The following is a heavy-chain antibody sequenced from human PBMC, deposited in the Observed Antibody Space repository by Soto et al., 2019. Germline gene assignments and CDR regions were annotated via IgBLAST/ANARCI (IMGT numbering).Heavy chain of an antibody. D-gene: IGHD3-10*01. V-gene: IGHV4-34*01. CDR2: INHSGST. CDR3: ARAPMRYGSGSRVYYYYYYGMDV. Sequence: SETLSLTCAVYGGSFSGYYWSWIRQPPGKGLEWIGEINHSGSTNYNPSLKSRVTISVDTSKNQFSLKLSSVTAADTAVYYCARAPMRYGSGSRVYYYYYYGMDVWGQGTTVT. J-gene: IGHJ6*02. CDR1: GGSFSGYY.